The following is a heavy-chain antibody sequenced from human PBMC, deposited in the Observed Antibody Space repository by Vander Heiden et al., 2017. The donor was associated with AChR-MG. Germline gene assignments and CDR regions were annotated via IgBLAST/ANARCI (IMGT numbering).Heavy chain of an antibody. D-gene: IGHD2-2*01. J-gene: IGHJ6*03. CDR1: GFPFTTYA. V-gene: IGHV3-23*01. CDR3: AKGGRSSRSHRDLYYMDV. CDR2: VSGSGGST. Sequence: EVHLLQSGGGLVQPGGSCRLSCQSSGFPFTTYAMTWVRQAPGKGLEWVSGVSGSGGSTNYADSVNGRVTIPRDNSRTTLYLQMHSLRAEDTAVYYCAKGGRSSRSHRDLYYMDVWGKATTVTVSS.